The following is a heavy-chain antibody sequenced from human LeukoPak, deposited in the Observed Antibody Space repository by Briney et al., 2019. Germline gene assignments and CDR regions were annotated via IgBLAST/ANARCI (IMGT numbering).Heavy chain of an antibody. CDR3: VRGWAPRGEKSSFAS. D-gene: IGHD3-10*01. CDR2: IFASGST. V-gene: IGHV4-4*07. Sequence: SETLSLTCTVSGASINSDYWTWVRQVAGKRLEWIGRIFASGSTNYNPYLRSRITMSVDTSKNQFSLDLSSVTAADTGVYYCVRGWAPRGEKSSFASWGQGTLVTVSS. CDR1: GASINSDY. J-gene: IGHJ4*02.